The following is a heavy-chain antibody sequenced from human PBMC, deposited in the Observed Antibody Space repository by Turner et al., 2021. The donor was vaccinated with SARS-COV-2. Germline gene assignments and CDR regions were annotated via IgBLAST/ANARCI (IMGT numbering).Heavy chain of an antibody. D-gene: IGHD6-19*01. V-gene: IGHV4-39*01. CDR3: LVSDWSSDVCSSDLNLYF. Sequence: VKPSETLSLTRTVSGGSISSSSYYLGWIRQPPGKGMEWIGSIYYSGSTYYNPSLKSRVTISVDTSKNQFSLKLSSFFFSSRSRHTSLVSDWSSDVCSSDLNLYF. J-gene: IGHJ4*01. CDR1: GGSISSSSYY. CDR2: IYYSGST.